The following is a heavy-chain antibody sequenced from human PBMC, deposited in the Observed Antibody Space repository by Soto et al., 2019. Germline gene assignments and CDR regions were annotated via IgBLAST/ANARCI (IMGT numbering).Heavy chain of an antibody. Sequence: SETLSLTCAVYGGSFSGYYWTWIRQPPGTGLEWIGEINHSGSTNYNPSLKSRVTISVDTSKNQFSLKLTSVTAADTAVYYGARDKITGLFDYWGQGTLVTVS. CDR1: GGSFSGYY. CDR2: INHSGST. J-gene: IGHJ4*02. CDR3: ARDKITGLFDY. V-gene: IGHV4-34*01. D-gene: IGHD2-8*02.